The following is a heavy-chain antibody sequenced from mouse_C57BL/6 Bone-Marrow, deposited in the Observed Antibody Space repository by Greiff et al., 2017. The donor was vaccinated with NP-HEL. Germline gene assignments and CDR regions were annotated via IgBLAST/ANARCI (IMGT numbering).Heavy chain of an antibody. J-gene: IGHJ2*01. D-gene: IGHD2-4*01. Sequence: EVKLVESEGDLVKPGGSLKLSCAASGFTFSSYGMSWVRQTPDKRLEWVATISSGGSYTYYPDSVKGRFTISRDNAKNTLYLQMSSLKSEDTAMYYCARHGYDYDGYWGQGTTLTVSS. CDR3: ARHGYDYDGY. CDR2: ISSGGSYT. CDR1: GFTFSSYG. V-gene: IGHV5-6*01.